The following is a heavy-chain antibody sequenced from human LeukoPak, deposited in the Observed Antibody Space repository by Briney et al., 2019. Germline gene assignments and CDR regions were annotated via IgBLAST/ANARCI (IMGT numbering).Heavy chain of an antibody. CDR1: GFIFSSHA. D-gene: IGHD6-6*01. Sequence: PGGSLRLSCAASGFIFSSHAMHWVRQAPGKGLESVSSINTDGNYIYYVESVRGRFTISRDNSKNTLHLQMGSLRPEDMAVYYFVRGGTYSSSSLDSWGQGTLVTVSS. J-gene: IGHJ4*02. CDR3: VRGGTYSSSSLDS. V-gene: IGHV3-64*02. CDR2: INTDGNYI.